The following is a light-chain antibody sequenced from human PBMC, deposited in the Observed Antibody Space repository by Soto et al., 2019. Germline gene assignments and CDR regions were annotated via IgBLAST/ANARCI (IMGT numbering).Light chain of an antibody. CDR2: AAS. V-gene: IGKV1-39*01. CDR1: QSISSW. CDR3: QQSYSSPPT. Sequence: DRVTITCRASQSISSWLAWYQQKPGKAPKLLIFAASSLQSGVPSRFSGSRSGPDFTLTISSLRPEDFATYYCQQSYSSPPTFGQGTKVDIK. J-gene: IGKJ1*01.